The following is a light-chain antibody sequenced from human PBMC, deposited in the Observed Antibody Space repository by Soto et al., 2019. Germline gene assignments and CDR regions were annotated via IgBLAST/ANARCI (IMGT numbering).Light chain of an antibody. Sequence: EIVLTQSPGTLSLSPGERATLSCRASQSVSSSYLAWYQQKPGQAPRLVILGTSSRATGIPDRFSGSGFGTDFTLTISRLEPEDFAVYYCQQYGSSVITFGQGTRLEIK. CDR2: GTS. V-gene: IGKV3-20*01. CDR1: QSVSSSY. J-gene: IGKJ5*01. CDR3: QQYGSSVIT.